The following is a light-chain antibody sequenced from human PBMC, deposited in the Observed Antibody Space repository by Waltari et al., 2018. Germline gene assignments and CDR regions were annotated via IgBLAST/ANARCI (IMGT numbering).Light chain of an antibody. Sequence: QSVLTQPPSASGTPGQRVTISCSGSNSNIGSNTVNWYQQVPGTAPKRLIYSNDKRPSGARGRCSGSKSGTSASLAISGLQSEDEADYYCAAWDDRLTGVVFGGGTKVTVL. CDR1: NSNIGSNT. V-gene: IGLV1-44*01. CDR2: SND. J-gene: IGLJ2*01. CDR3: AAWDDRLTGVV.